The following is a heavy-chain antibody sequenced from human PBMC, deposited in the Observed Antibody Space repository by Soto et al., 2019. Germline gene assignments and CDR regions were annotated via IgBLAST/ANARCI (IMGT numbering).Heavy chain of an antibody. CDR1: GFTFSRCA. CDR2: ISGDGDT. Sequence: PGGSLRLSCAASGFTFSRCAMSWVRQAPGKGLEWVSVISGDGDTYYADSVKGRFTISRDNAKDSLYLQMNSLRAEDTAVYYCGGSGGASSVSYYYGMDVWGQGTTVTVSS. J-gene: IGHJ6*02. D-gene: IGHD2-15*01. V-gene: IGHV3-23*01. CDR3: GGSGGASSVSYYYGMDV.